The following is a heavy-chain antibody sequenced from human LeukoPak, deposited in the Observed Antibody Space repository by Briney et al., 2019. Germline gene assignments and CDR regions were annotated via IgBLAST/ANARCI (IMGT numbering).Heavy chain of an antibody. CDR1: GGSFGGYY. D-gene: IGHD6-6*01. CDR3: ARPGIAARRYFDY. J-gene: IGHJ4*02. V-gene: IGHV4-34*01. Sequence: SETLSLTCAVYGGSFGGYYWSWIRHPPGKGLEWIGEINHSGSTNYNPSLKSRVTISVDMSKNQFSLKLSSVTAADTAVYYCARPGIAARRYFDYWGQGTLVTVSS. CDR2: INHSGST.